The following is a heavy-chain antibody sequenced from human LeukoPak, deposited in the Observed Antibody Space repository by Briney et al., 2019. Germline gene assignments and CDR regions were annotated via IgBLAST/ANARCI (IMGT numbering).Heavy chain of an antibody. CDR2: ITSSGDDI. CDR1: GFTFSDYY. Sequence: GGSLRLSCAASGFTFSDYYMSWIRQAPGKGLEWVAYITSSGDDIYYADSVKGRFTISRDNAKNTLFLRMNSLRVEDTATYYCASDIVATSGDFWGQGTLVSVSS. V-gene: IGHV3-11*01. D-gene: IGHD5-12*01. J-gene: IGHJ4*02. CDR3: ASDIVATSGDF.